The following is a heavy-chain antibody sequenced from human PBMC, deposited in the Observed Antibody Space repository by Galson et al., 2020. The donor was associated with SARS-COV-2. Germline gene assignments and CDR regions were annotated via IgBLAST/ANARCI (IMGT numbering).Heavy chain of an antibody. Sequence: SVKVSCKASGGIFSHYAFSWVRQAPGQGLEWMGVIIPVVGPANYAQTFQGRVTITTDESTSTSYMELSSLRSEDTAIYYCATAMDTSRVIDSWGQGTLVTVSS. CDR2: IIPVVGPA. V-gene: IGHV1-69*05. CDR3: ATAMDTSRVIDS. D-gene: IGHD5-18*01. J-gene: IGHJ4*02. CDR1: GGIFSHYA.